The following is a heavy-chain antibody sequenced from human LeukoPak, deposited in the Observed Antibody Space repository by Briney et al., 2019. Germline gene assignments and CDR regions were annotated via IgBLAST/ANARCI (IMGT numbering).Heavy chain of an antibody. V-gene: IGHV4-59*08. J-gene: IGHJ6*02. Sequence: SETLSLTCIVSGGSISSYYWSWIRQPPGKGLEWIGYIYYSGSTNYNPSLKSRVTISEDTSKNQFSLKLSSVTAADTAVYYCARIVAAAGTNMDGMDVWGQGTTVTVSS. CDR2: IYYSGST. CDR1: GGSISSYY. CDR3: ARIVAAAGTNMDGMDV. D-gene: IGHD6-13*01.